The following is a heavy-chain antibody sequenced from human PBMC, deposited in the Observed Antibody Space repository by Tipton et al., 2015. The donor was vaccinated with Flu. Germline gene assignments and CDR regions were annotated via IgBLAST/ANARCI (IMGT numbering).Heavy chain of an antibody. J-gene: IGHJ4*02. CDR3: ASGNTATDY. V-gene: IGHV4-39*01. CDR1: GGSISSSSYY. D-gene: IGHD5-18*01. Sequence: TLSLTCTVSGGSISSSSYYWGWIRQPPGKGLEWIGSIYYSGSTYYNPSLKSRVTISVDTSKNQFSLKLSSVIAADTAVYYCASGNTATDYWGQGTLVTVSS. CDR2: IYYSGST.